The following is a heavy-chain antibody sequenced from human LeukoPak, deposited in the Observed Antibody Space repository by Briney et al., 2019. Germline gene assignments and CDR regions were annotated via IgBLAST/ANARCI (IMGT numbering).Heavy chain of an antibody. CDR2: IYSGGST. CDR3: ANGGSMVRGVGFDY. D-gene: IGHD3-10*01. Sequence: PGGSLRLSCAASGFTVSRNYMNWVRQAPGNGLEWVSVIYSGGSTYYADSVKGRFIISRDNSKNTLYLQMNSLRAEDTAVYYCANGGSMVRGVGFDYWGQGTLVTVSS. J-gene: IGHJ4*02. CDR1: GFTVSRNY. V-gene: IGHV3-66*01.